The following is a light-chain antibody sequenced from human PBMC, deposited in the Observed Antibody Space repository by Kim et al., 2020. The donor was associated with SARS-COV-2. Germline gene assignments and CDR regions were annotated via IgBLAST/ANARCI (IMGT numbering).Light chain of an antibody. CDR3: QQYNKWMYT. Sequence: CVCRGERATRAWGASRGDSSNLAGYQKKPGQAPRLVIYGASTRAAGVPARFSGSVSGAEFTLTISNLQPEDCAVYYCQQYNKWMYTFGQGTKLEI. J-gene: IGKJ2*01. V-gene: IGKV3D-15*01. CDR2: GAS. CDR1: RGDSSN.